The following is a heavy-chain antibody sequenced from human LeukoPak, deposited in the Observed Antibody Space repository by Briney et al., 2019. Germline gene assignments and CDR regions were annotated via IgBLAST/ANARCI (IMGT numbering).Heavy chain of an antibody. J-gene: IGHJ3*02. CDR3: ATPGDYGSGSYLSAFDI. CDR1: GGTVSSYA. CDR2: VIPFFGTA. Sequence: SVKVSCKASGGTVSSYAISWVRQAPRPGLEWMGGVIPFFGTANYAQKFQGRVTITTDESTSTAYMELSSLRSEDTAVYYCATPGDYGSGSYLSAFDIWGQGTMVTVSS. V-gene: IGHV1-69*05. D-gene: IGHD3-10*01.